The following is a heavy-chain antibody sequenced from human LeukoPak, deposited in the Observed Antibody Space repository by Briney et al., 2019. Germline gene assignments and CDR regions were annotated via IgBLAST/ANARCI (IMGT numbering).Heavy chain of an antibody. CDR3: ARVVSRGWFGGEDYNWFDP. CDR1: GGSISSYY. Sequence: PSETLSLTCTVSGGSISSYYWSWIRQPAGKGLEWIGRIYTSGGTNYNPSLKSRVTMSVDTSKNQFSLKLSSVTAADTAVYYCARVVSRGWFGGEDYNWFDPWGQGTLVTVSS. CDR2: IYTSGGT. D-gene: IGHD6-19*01. J-gene: IGHJ5*02. V-gene: IGHV4-4*07.